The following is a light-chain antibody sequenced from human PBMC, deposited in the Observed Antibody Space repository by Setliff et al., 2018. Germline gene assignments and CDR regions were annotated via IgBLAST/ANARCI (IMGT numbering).Light chain of an antibody. Sequence: SYELTQPPSVSVSPGQTARITCSGDTLPKKYAYWYQQKPGQAPILVMYKDTERPSGIPERFSGSSSGTTITLTISGVQAEDEADYYCQSTDSTGTLRVFGTGTKVTVL. CDR2: KDT. CDR3: QSTDSTGTLRV. CDR1: TLPKKY. V-gene: IGLV3-25*03. J-gene: IGLJ1*01.